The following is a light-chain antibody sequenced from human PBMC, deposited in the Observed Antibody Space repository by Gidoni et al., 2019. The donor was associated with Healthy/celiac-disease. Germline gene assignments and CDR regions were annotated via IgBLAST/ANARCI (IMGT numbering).Light chain of an antibody. CDR3: QSYDSSLSAPYV. J-gene: IGLJ1*01. V-gene: IGLV1-40*01. CDR2: GNS. CDR1: SANIGAGYD. Sequence: QSVLTQQPSVSGAPGQRVTISCTGSSANIGAGYDVHWYQQLPGTAPKLLIYGNSNRPSRVPDRFSGSKSGTSASLAITGLQAEDEADYYCQSYDSSLSAPYVFGTGTKVTVL.